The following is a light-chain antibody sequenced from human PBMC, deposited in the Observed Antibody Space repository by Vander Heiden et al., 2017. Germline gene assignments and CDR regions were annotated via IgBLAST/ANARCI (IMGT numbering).Light chain of an antibody. V-gene: IGLV1-44*01. CDR3: AAWDDSLNGWV. J-gene: IGLJ3*02. Sequence: QSVLTYPTSASGPPGQRATIACSGSTTNIGSNPVNWYQQLPGTAPNVLIYNNNQRPSGVPDRFSGSKSGTSASLAISGLQSEYEADYYCAAWDDSLNGWVFGGGTKLTVL. CDR2: NNN. CDR1: TTNIGSNP.